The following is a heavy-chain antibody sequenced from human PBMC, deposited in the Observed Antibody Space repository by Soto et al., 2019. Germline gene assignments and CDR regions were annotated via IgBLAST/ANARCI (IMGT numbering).Heavy chain of an antibody. CDR1: GGSISRHY. V-gene: IGHV4-4*07. CDR2: MYNTGTT. D-gene: IGHD5-12*01. CDR3: ARDVGYTGYEEGNPFDI. J-gene: IGHJ3*02. Sequence: QVQLQESGPGLVRPSETLSLTCTVSGGSISRHYWSWIRKSAGRGLEWIGRMYNTGTTDYNPSLKSRLSMSIDTSKNHFSLRLSSVTAADTAVYYCARDVGYTGYEEGNPFDIWGQGTMVTVSS.